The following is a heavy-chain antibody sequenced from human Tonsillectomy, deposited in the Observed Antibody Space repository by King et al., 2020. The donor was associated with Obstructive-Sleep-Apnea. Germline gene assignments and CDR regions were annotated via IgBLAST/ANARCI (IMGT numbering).Heavy chain of an antibody. J-gene: IGHJ4*02. CDR2: INHSGST. D-gene: IGHD3-9*01. CDR3: ARGGSRIRYFDWLSPLGY. Sequence: VQLQQWGAGLLKPSETLSLTCAVYGGSFSGDYWSWIRQPPGKGLEWLGEINHSGSTHYNPALNSRVTISVDTSTNQFSLQLRSVSAADTAVYYCARGGSRIRYFDWLSPLGYWGQGTLVTVSS. V-gene: IGHV4-34*01. CDR1: GGSFSGDY.